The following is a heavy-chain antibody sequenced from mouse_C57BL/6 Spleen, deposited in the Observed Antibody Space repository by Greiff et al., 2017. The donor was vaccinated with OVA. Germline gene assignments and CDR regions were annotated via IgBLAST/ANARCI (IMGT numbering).Heavy chain of an antibody. J-gene: IGHJ2*01. Sequence: VQLQQSGAELVRPGASVTLSCKASGYTFTDYEMHWVKQTPVHGLEWIGALDPETGGTAYNQKFKGKAILTADKSSSTAYMELRSLTSEDSAVYYWTRSYYSNYFDYWGQGTTLTVSS. CDR1: GYTFTDYE. D-gene: IGHD2-5*01. V-gene: IGHV1-15*01. CDR2: LDPETGGT. CDR3: TRSYYSNYFDY.